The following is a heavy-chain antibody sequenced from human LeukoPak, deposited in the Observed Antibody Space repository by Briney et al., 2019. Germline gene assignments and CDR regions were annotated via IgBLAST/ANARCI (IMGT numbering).Heavy chain of an antibody. Sequence: GGSLRLSCAASGFTLDDYAMHWVRQPPGKGLEWVSGNSWNGETIGYADSVKGRFTISRDNAKNSLYLQMNSLRADDTALYYCAKGSGITLVRDLDYWGQGTLVTVSS. J-gene: IGHJ4*02. CDR1: GFTLDDYA. D-gene: IGHD3-10*01. V-gene: IGHV3-9*01. CDR3: AKGSGITLVRDLDY. CDR2: NSWNGETI.